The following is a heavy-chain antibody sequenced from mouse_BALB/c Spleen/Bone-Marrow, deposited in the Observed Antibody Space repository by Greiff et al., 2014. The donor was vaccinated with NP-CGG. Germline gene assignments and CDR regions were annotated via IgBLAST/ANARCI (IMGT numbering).Heavy chain of an antibody. D-gene: IGHD3-1*01. J-gene: IGHJ4*01. V-gene: IGHV3-8*02. Sequence: VQLQQSGPSLVKPSQTLSLTCSVTGDSITSGYWNWIRKFPGNKLEYMGFISYSSSTYYNPSLKCRISITRDTSKNLYYLQLNSVTTEDSATYYCARSGSSGYHYYAMDYWGQGTSVTVSS. CDR2: ISYSSST. CDR1: GDSITSGY. CDR3: ARSGSSGYHYYAMDY.